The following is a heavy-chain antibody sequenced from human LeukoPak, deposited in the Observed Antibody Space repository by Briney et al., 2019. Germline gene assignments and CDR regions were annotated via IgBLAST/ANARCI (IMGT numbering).Heavy chain of an antibody. CDR1: GYSFTSYW. D-gene: IGHD5-24*01. CDR2: IYPGDSDT. CDR3: ARQGGRWLPNYYFDY. V-gene: IGHV5-51*01. Sequence: GESLKTSCKGSGYSFTSYWIGWVRQMPGKGLEWMGIIYPGDSDTRYSPSFQGQVTISADKSISTAYLQWSSLKASDTAMYYCARQGGRWLPNYYFDYWGQGTLVTVSS. J-gene: IGHJ4*02.